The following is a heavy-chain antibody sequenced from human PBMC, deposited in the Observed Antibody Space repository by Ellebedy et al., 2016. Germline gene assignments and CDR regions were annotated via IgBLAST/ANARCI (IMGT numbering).Heavy chain of an antibody. CDR3: TRERGVPTVTTSFDY. V-gene: IGHV3-11*01. CDR2: ISNIGSTS. J-gene: IGHJ4*02. D-gene: IGHD4-17*01. CDR1: GFTFSTYA. Sequence: GGSLRLSCAATGFTFSTYAMSWVRQAPGKGLEWVSYISNIGSTSVYAESVRGRFTISRDNDKGSLFLQMNNLRAEDTALYYCTRERGVPTVTTSFDYWGQGTLVTVSS.